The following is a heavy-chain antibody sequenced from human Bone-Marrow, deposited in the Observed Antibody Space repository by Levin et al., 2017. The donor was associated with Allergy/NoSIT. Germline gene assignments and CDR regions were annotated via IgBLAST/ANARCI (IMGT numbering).Heavy chain of an antibody. CDR2: MNPNSGNT. J-gene: IGHJ5*02. Sequence: GESLKISCKASGYTFTSYDINWVRQATGQGLEWMGWMNPNSGNTGYAQKFQGRVTMTRNTSISTAYMELSSLRSEDTAVYYCARGRPRYGDYVSWFDPWGQGTLVTVSS. D-gene: IGHD4-17*01. V-gene: IGHV1-8*01. CDR1: GYTFTSYD. CDR3: ARGRPRYGDYVSWFDP.